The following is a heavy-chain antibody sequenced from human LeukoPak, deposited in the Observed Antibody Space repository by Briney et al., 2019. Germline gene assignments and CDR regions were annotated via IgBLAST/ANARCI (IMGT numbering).Heavy chain of an antibody. J-gene: IGHJ4*02. CDR3: ARDLMIVVVTPGY. Sequence: ASVKVSRKASGYTFSGYYMHWVRQAPGQGLEWMGWINPNSGGTNYAQKFQGRVTMTWDTSISTAYMELSRLTSDDTAVYYCARDLMIVVVTPGYWGQGTLVTVSS. V-gene: IGHV1-2*02. D-gene: IGHD3-22*01. CDR2: INPNSGGT. CDR1: GYTFSGYY.